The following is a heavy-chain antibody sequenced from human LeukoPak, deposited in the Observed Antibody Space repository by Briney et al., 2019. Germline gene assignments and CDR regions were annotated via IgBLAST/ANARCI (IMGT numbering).Heavy chain of an antibody. D-gene: IGHD3-3*01. CDR2: ISYDGSKK. CDR3: ASPADFWSGYYRMDV. Sequence: PGRSLRLSCAASGFTFSSYAMHWVRQAPGKGLEWVAVISYDGSKKYYADSVKGRFTISRDNAKNTLWLQMNSLRAEDTAVYYCASPADFWSGYYRMDVWGEGTTVTVSS. CDR1: GFTFSSYA. V-gene: IGHV3-30-3*01. J-gene: IGHJ6*04.